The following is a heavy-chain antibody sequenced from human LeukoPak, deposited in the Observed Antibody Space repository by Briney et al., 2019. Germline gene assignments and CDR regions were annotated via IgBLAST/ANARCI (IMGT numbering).Heavy chain of an antibody. D-gene: IGHD4-17*01. V-gene: IGHV4-59*08. Sequence: SETLSLTSTVSGGSISSYYWSWIRQPPGKGLEWIGYIYYSGSTNYNPSLKSRVTISVDTSKNQFSLKLSSVTAADTAVYYCARQYGDYAYYYYYGMDVWGQGTTVTVSS. CDR2: IYYSGST. CDR3: ARQYGDYAYYYYYGMDV. J-gene: IGHJ6*02. CDR1: GGSISSYY.